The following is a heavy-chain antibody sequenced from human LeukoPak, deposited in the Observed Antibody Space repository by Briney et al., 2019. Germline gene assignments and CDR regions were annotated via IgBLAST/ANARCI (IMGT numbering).Heavy chain of an antibody. D-gene: IGHD3-10*01. J-gene: IGHJ6*03. V-gene: IGHV4-39*07. CDR2: IYYSGST. CDR1: GGSISSSSYY. Sequence: PSETLSLTCTVSGGSISSSSYYWGWIRQPPGKGLEWIGSIYYSGSTYYNPSLKSRVTISVDTSKNQFSLKLSSVTAADTAVYYCAKEFRRMVRGVIIMALDYYYYMDVWGKGTTVTVSS. CDR3: AKEFRRMVRGVIIMALDYYYYMDV.